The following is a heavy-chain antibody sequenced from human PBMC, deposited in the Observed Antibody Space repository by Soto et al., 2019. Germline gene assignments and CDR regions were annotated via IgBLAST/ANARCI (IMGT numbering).Heavy chain of an antibody. CDR3: TRGRSGSYYTSVYYYYVMDV. CDR2: IIPIFGTA. D-gene: IGHD3-10*01. CDR1: GGTFSSYA. J-gene: IGHJ6*02. Sequence: QVQLVQSGAEVKKPGSSVKVSCKASGGTFSSYAISWVRQAPGQGLEWMGGIIPIFGTANYAQKFKGRVTITADESTSTAYMELSSLRSEDTAVYYCTRGRSGSYYTSVYYYYVMDVWRQGTTVTVAS. V-gene: IGHV1-69*01.